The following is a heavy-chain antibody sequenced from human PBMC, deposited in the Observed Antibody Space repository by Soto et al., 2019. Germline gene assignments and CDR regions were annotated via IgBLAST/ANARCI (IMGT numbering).Heavy chain of an antibody. CDR3: ARHPGRPYYYYGMDV. V-gene: IGHV1-69*12. D-gene: IGHD2-15*01. Sequence: QVQLVQSGAEVKRPGSSVKVSCKAFGGTFSTYAISWGRQAPGQGLEWMGGIIPIFGTADYAQKFQGRVTITADESTSTAYMELSSLRSQDTAVYYCARHPGRPYYYYGMDVWGQGTTVTVSS. CDR2: IIPIFGTA. J-gene: IGHJ6*02. CDR1: GGTFSTYA.